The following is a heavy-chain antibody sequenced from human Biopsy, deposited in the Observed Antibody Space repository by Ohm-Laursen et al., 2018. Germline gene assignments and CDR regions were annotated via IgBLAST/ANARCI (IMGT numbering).Heavy chain of an antibody. J-gene: IGHJ5*02. CDR1: GGSVSSNTDY. V-gene: IGHV4-39*01. CDR3: ARHPTGFWFDP. CDR2: IFYTGII. Sequence: SDTLSLTYTVSGGSVSSNTDYWAWLRQPPGKGLEWIGSIFYTGIIFYNPSLKSRVSISVDTSKNQFSLNLNSVTASDTALYYCARHPTGFWFDPWGQGTLVIVSS.